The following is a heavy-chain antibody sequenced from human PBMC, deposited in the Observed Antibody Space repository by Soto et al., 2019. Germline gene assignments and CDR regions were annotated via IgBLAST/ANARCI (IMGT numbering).Heavy chain of an antibody. V-gene: IGHV1-69*06. CDR1: GGTFSSYA. CDR3: ARDRNPTPIPMIGGFPLGLGGMDV. J-gene: IGHJ6*02. CDR2: IIPIFGTA. D-gene: IGHD3-22*01. Sequence: QVQLVQSGAEVKTPGSSVKVSCKASGGTFSSYAISWVRQAPGQGLEWMGGIIPIFGTANYAQKFQGRVTITADKSTSRAYMEMSSLRYEDTAVYYCARDRNPTPIPMIGGFPLGLGGMDVWGQGTTVTVSS.